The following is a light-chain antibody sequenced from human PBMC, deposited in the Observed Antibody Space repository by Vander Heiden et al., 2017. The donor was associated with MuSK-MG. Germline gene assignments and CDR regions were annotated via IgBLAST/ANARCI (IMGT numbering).Light chain of an antibody. Sequence: DIQMTQSQSSLSASVGDRVTITCQASQDINNYVNWYQQKPGKAPKLLIFDASNLHTGVPARFSGSGSGTDFTFTINSLQPEDFATYHCQQDDKDPHTFGQGTRLEIK. J-gene: IGKJ2*01. CDR1: QDINNY. V-gene: IGKV1-33*01. CDR3: QQDDKDPHT. CDR2: DAS.